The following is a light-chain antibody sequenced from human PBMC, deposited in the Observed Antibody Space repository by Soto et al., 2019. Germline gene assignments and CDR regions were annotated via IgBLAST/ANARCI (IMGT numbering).Light chain of an antibody. J-gene: IGLJ2*01. Sequence: QSVLTQPPSVSEAPRQRVTISCSGSRSNIGNNAVNWHQQLPGKAPKLLIYYDDLLPSGVSDRFSGSKSGTSASLAISGLQSEDEADYYCAVWDDNLNGVVFGGGTKLTVL. CDR2: YDD. CDR1: RSNIGNNA. CDR3: AVWDDNLNGVV. V-gene: IGLV1-36*01.